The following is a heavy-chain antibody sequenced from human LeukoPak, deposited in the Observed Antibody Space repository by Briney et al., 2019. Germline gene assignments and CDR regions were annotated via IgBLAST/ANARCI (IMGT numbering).Heavy chain of an antibody. D-gene: IGHD3-10*01. CDR3: ARVTYGSGSYYISLWAYFDY. CDR1: GYTFTSYG. Sequence: GASVKVSCKASGYTFTSYGISWVRQAPGQGLEWMGWISAYNGNTNYAQKLQGRVTMTTDTSTSTAYMELRSLRSDDTAVYYCARVTYGSGSYYISLWAYFDYWGQGTLVTVSS. J-gene: IGHJ4*02. V-gene: IGHV1-18*01. CDR2: ISAYNGNT.